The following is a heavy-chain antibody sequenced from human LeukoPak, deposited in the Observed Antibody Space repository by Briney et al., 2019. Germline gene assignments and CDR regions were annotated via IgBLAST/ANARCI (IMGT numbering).Heavy chain of an antibody. D-gene: IGHD2-2*01. V-gene: IGHV1-69*04. Sequence: SVKVSCKASGGTFSSYAISWVRQAPGQGLEWMGRIIPILGIANYAQKFQGRVTITADKSTSTAYMELSSLRSEDTAVYYCASRYCSSTSCYAGPHYYYYGMDVWGQGTTVTVSS. CDR3: ASRYCSSTSCYAGPHYYYYGMDV. CDR1: GGTFSSYA. J-gene: IGHJ6*02. CDR2: IIPILGIA.